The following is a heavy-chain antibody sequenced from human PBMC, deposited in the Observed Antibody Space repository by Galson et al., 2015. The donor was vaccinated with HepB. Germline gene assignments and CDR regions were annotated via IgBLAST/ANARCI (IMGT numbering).Heavy chain of an antibody. Sequence: SLRLSCAASGFTFSNAWMNWVRQAPGKGLEWVGRIKSKTDGGTTDYTAPVKGRFTISRDDSKNTLYLQMNSLKTEDTAVYYCTTDGIPGEIYYYYGMDVWVQGTTVTVSS. CDR1: GFTFSNAW. CDR2: IKSKTDGGTT. J-gene: IGHJ6*02. D-gene: IGHD2-2*01. CDR3: TTDGIPGEIYYYYGMDV. V-gene: IGHV3-15*07.